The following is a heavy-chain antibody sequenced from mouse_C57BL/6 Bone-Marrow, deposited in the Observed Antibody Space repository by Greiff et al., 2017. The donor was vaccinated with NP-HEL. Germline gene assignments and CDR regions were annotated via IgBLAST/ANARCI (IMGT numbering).Heavy chain of an antibody. J-gene: IGHJ2*01. CDR1: GFTFSDYY. CDR2: ISNGGGST. V-gene: IGHV5-12*01. Sequence: VQLKESGGGLVQPGGSLKLSCAASGFTFSDYYMYWVRQTPEKRLEWVAYISNGGGSTYYPDTVKGRFTISRDNAKNTLYLQMSRLKSEDTAMYYCARGTTVVALDYWGQGTTLTVSS. CDR3: ARGTTVVALDY. D-gene: IGHD1-1*01.